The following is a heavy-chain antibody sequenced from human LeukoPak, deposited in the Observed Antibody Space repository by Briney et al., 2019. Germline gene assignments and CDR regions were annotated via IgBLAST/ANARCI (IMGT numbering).Heavy chain of an antibody. V-gene: IGHV3-48*01. Sequence: GGSLRLSCAASGFTFNAYSMNWVRQAPGKGLEWVSYISSSSSSIHSKDSVKGRFTISRDNAQNSLYLQMNSLRAEDTAVYYCARYCSSTSCWGSIDYWGQGTLVTVSS. CDR3: ARYCSSTSCWGSIDY. J-gene: IGHJ4*02. CDR2: ISSSSSSI. D-gene: IGHD2-2*01. CDR1: GFTFNAYS.